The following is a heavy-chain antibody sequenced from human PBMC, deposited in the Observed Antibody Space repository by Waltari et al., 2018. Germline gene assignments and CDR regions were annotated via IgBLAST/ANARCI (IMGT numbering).Heavy chain of an antibody. Sequence: EVQLVESGGGLVKPGGSLRVSCAASGFSFSTYTMNWVHQAPGKGRGWVCWISDSSVVIYYADSVKGRFTISRDNVKNSVSLQMSSLRADDSAVYYCARVVSAAGTLYQFDYWGQGTLVTVSS. J-gene: IGHJ4*02. CDR1: GFSFSTYT. CDR3: ARVVSAAGTLYQFDY. D-gene: IGHD6-13*01. CDR2: ISDSSVVI. V-gene: IGHV3-21*01.